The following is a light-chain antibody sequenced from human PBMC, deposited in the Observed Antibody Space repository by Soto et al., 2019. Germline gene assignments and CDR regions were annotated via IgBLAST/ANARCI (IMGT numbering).Light chain of an antibody. CDR3: SSYTSSSSLV. J-gene: IGLJ1*01. Sequence: HSALTQPASVSASPGQSITISCTGTSSDVGGYNYVSWYQQYPGKVPKLIIFEVTHRPSGVSSRFSGSKSGDTASLTISGLQPEDEADYYCSSYTSSSSLVFGTGTKLTVL. CDR1: SSDVGGYNY. CDR2: EVT. V-gene: IGLV2-14*01.